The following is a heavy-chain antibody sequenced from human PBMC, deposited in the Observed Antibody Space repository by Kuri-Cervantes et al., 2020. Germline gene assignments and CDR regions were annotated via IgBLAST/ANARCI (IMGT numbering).Heavy chain of an antibody. V-gene: IGHV1-69*05. D-gene: IGHD2-2*02. Sequence: SVKVSCKASGDTFSSYAISWVRQAPGQGLEWMGGIIPIFGTANYAQKFQGRVTITTDESTSTAYMELSSLRSEDTAVYYCAKDIRQGGWFDPWGQGTLVTVSS. CDR2: IIPIFGTA. J-gene: IGHJ5*02. CDR1: GDTFSSYA. CDR3: AKDIRQGGWFDP.